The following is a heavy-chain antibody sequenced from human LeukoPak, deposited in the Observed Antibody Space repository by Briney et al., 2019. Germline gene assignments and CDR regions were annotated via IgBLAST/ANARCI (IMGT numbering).Heavy chain of an antibody. CDR1: GYTLTELS. CDR3: ATSRNEASELSVSSGYDFDY. CDR2: FDPEDAKT. V-gene: IGHV1-24*01. J-gene: IGHJ4*02. Sequence: ASVKVSCKVSGYTLTELSMHWVRQAPGKGLEWMGGFDPEDAKTIYAPKFQGRVTMTEDTATDTAYMELTSLRSEDTALYYCATSRNEASELSVSSGYDFDYWGQGTLVTVSS. D-gene: IGHD5-12*01.